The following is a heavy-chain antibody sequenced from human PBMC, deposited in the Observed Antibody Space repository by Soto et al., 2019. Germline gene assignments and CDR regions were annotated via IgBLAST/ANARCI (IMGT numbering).Heavy chain of an antibody. CDR2: IGAGGTYS. J-gene: IGHJ4*02. CDR3: AREELNCGGDCFAF. V-gene: IGHV3-48*03. D-gene: IGHD2-21*01. Sequence: XGSLKLSCAASGFPFSSYEFNWVRQAPGKGLDWISYIGAGGTYSYYAASVKGRFTVSRDNAKNSLYLQMNSLRAEDTAIYYCAREELNCGGDCFAFWGQGALATVSS. CDR1: GFPFSSYE.